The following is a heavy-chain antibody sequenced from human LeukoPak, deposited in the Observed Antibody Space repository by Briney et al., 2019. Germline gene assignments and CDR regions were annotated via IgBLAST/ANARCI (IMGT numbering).Heavy chain of an antibody. CDR3: ARSSRRYDSSGYYYGY. J-gene: IGHJ4*02. D-gene: IGHD3-22*01. Sequence: GGSLRLSCAASGFTYSSYSMHWVRQSPRKGLEWVSSINGSSSYIYYTDSLKGRFTISRDNAKKSLYLQMNSLRAEDTAVYYCARSSRRYDSSGYYYGYWGQGTLVTVSS. CDR2: INGSSSYI. CDR1: GFTYSSYS. V-gene: IGHV3-21*01.